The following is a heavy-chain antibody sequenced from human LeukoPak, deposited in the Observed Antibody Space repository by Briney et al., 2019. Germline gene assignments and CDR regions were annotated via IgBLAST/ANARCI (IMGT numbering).Heavy chain of an antibody. D-gene: IGHD3-9*01. J-gene: IGHJ4*02. Sequence: SVKVSCKASGGTFSSYAISWVRQAPGQGLEWMGRIIPILGIANYAQKFQGRVTITADKSTSTAYMELSSLRSEDTAVYYCARDASGDDILTGYPMGYFDYCGQGTLVTVSS. CDR3: ARDASGDDILTGYPMGYFDY. CDR1: GGTFSSYA. CDR2: IIPILGIA. V-gene: IGHV1-69*04.